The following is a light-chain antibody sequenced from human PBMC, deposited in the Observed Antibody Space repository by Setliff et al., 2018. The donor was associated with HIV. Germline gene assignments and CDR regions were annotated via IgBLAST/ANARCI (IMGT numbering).Light chain of an antibody. Sequence: SYALTHPPSVSVAPGKTARITCGGNNIGSKSVHWYQQKPGQAPVLVVYDNSDRPSGIPERFSGSKSGNTATLTISRVEAGDEADYYCQVWDSSSDQPVFGTGTKVTVL. CDR3: QVWDSSSDQPV. CDR2: DNS. CDR1: NIGSKS. J-gene: IGLJ1*01. V-gene: IGLV3-21*03.